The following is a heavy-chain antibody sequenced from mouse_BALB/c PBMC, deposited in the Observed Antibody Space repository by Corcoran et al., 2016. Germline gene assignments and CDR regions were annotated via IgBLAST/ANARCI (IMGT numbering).Heavy chain of an antibody. Sequence: QIQLVQSGPELKKPGETVKISCKASGYTFTNYGMNWVKQDPGKGLKWMGWINTYTGEPTYADDFKGRFAFSLENSASTAYLQINNLKNEDTATYFCAREPRAMDYWGQGTSVTVSS. CDR1: GYTFTNYG. J-gene: IGHJ4*01. CDR2: INTYTGEP. CDR3: AREPRAMDY. V-gene: IGHV9-3-1*01.